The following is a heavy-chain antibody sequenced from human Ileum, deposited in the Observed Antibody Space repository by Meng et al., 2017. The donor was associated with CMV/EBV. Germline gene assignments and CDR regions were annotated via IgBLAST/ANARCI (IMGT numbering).Heavy chain of an antibody. Sequence: GESLKISCAASGFTFSSYWMHWVRQAPGKGLVWVSRINSDGSSTSYADSVKGRFTISRDNAKNTLDLQMNSLRAEDTAVHFCARGGDYGDFGYFQHWGQGTLVTVSS. CDR2: INSDGSST. CDR3: ARGGDYGDFGYFQH. D-gene: IGHD4-17*01. V-gene: IGHV3-74*01. J-gene: IGHJ1*01. CDR1: GFTFSSYW.